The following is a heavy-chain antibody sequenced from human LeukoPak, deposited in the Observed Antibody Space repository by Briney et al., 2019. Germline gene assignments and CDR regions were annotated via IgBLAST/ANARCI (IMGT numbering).Heavy chain of an antibody. Sequence: PSETLSLTCAVYGGSFSGYYWSWIRQPPGKGLEWIGEINHSGSTNYNPSLKSRVTISVDTSKNQFSLKLSSVTAADTAVYYCARQGVRSGYWGQGTLVTVSS. CDR3: ARQGVRSGY. V-gene: IGHV4-34*01. D-gene: IGHD3-10*01. CDR1: GGSFSGYY. CDR2: INHSGST. J-gene: IGHJ4*02.